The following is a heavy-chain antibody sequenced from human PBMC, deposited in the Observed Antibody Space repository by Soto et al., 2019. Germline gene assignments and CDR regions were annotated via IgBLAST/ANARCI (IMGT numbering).Heavy chain of an antibody. V-gene: IGHV3-64*01. CDR2: VSRNGINT. J-gene: IGHJ6*04. Sequence: EEQLVQSGGGLVQPGGSLRLSCAASGFSFSSYDLFWVHQAPEKGLEYVSAVSRNGINTYYTNSVKGRFTISRDNSKNIMYLQMGTMIAEDMAVYYCAITYFDFDVWGKGTTVIVSS. D-gene: IGHD3-3*01. CDR3: AITYFDFDV. CDR1: GFSFSSYD.